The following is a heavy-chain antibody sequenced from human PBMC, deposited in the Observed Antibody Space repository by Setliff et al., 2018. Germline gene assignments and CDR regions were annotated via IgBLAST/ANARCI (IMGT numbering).Heavy chain of an antibody. V-gene: IGHV4-39*07. CDR1: GGSISSGTYY. CDR2: IHYSGST. J-gene: IGHJ6*03. Sequence: SETLSLTCTVSGGSISSGTYYWGWIRQPPGKGLEWIGSIHYSGSTYYNPSLKSRVTISLDTSKNQFSLSLTSVTAEDTAVYYCARMSGFQYIDVWDKGTTVTVSS. D-gene: IGHD3-3*01. CDR3: ARMSGFQYIDV.